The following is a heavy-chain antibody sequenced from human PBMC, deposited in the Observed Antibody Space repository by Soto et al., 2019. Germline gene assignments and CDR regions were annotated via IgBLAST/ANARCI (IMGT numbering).Heavy chain of an antibody. CDR1: GGSISSGNYF. D-gene: IGHD6-6*01. V-gene: IGHV4-31*03. J-gene: IGHJ3*01. CDR3: AKWTAQGKTIAARPRSNWGKDAFDV. CDR2: MYYSGTT. Sequence: QVQLQESGPGLVRPSQTLSLTCTVSGGSISSGNYFWSWIRQHPGKGLEWIGFMYYSGTTHYNPSLKSRVTISVDTSRNQFSLKLSSVTAADTAVYYCAKWTAQGKTIAARPRSNWGKDAFDVWGQGTMVTVSS.